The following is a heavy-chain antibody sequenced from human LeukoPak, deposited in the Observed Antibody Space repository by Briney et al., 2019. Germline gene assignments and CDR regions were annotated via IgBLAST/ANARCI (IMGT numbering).Heavy chain of an antibody. J-gene: IGHJ3*02. Sequence: ASVKVSCKASGYSFTSYGISWVRQAPGQGLEWMGWISVYNGNTNYAQKLQGRVTMTTDTSTSTAYMELRSLRSDDTAVYYCARVGRGFRDDAFDIWGQGTMVTVSS. V-gene: IGHV1-18*01. CDR1: GYSFTSYG. D-gene: IGHD5-12*01. CDR3: ARVGRGFRDDAFDI. CDR2: ISVYNGNT.